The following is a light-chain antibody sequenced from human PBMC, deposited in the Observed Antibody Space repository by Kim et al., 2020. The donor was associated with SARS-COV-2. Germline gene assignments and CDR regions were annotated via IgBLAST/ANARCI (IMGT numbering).Light chain of an antibody. V-gene: IGKV1-5*01. CDR2: DAS. J-gene: IGKJ2*01. Sequence: SASVGDRVTITCRASQSISSWLAWYQQKPGKAPKLLLSDASSLESGVPSRFSGSGSGTEFTLTISSLQPDDFATYHCQQYNTYPNTFGQGTKLEI. CDR1: QSISSW. CDR3: QQYNTYPNT.